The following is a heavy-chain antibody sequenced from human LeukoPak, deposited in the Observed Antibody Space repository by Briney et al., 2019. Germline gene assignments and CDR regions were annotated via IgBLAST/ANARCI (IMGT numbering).Heavy chain of an antibody. D-gene: IGHD3-22*01. CDR3: ARDLAGGYYPNFDY. V-gene: IGHV3-21*01. J-gene: IGHJ4*02. Sequence: NTGGSLRLSCAASGFTFSSYSMNWVRQAPGKGLEWVSSISSSSSYIYFADSVKGRFTISRDNAKNSLYLQMNSLRAEDTAVYYCARDLAGGYYPNFDYWGQGTLVTVSS. CDR2: ISSSSSYI. CDR1: GFTFSSYS.